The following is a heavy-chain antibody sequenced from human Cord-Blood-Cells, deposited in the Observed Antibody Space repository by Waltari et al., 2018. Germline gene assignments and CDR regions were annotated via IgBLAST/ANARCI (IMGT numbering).Heavy chain of an antibody. CDR1: GFTFRRSE. D-gene: IGHD6-13*01. Sequence: EVQLVESGGGLVQPGGSLRLSCAASGFTFRRSEMNWVRQAPGKGLEWVSYISSSGSTIYYADSVKGRFTISRDNAKNSLYLQMNSLRAEDTAVYYCARVAAAGTEYFQHWGQGTLVTVSS. CDR3: ARVAAAGTEYFQH. J-gene: IGHJ1*01. V-gene: IGHV3-48*03. CDR2: ISSSGSTI.